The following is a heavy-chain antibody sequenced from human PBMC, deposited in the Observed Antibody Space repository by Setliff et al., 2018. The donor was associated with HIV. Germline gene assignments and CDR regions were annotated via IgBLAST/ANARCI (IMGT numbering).Heavy chain of an antibody. D-gene: IGHD2-8*02. CDR2: IYYSGST. CDR3: ARTRGAGGPLDI. J-gene: IGHJ3*02. CDR1: GGSFSSGGYY. Sequence: PSETLSLTCTVSGGSFSSGGYYWSWIRQHPGKGLEWIGYIYYSGSTYNNPSLKSRITMSIDTSKNQFSLKLSSVTAADTAVYYCARTRGAGGPLDIWGQGTMVTVSS. V-gene: IGHV4-31*03.